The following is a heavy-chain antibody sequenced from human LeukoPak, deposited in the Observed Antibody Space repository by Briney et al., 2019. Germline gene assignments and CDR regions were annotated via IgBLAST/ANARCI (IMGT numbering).Heavy chain of an antibody. CDR2: IRSDGSDT. CDR1: GFTFSSYG. V-gene: IGHV3-74*03. CDR3: AKDGVLTPMVRGVIIEPPFDY. D-gene: IGHD3-10*01. J-gene: IGHJ4*02. Sequence: GGSLRLSCAASGFTFSSYGMHWVRQAPGEARVWGSCIRSDGSDTMYAESVKGRFTISRDNAKNTLYLQMNSLRAEDTAVYYCAKDGVLTPMVRGVIIEPPFDYWGQGTLVTVSS.